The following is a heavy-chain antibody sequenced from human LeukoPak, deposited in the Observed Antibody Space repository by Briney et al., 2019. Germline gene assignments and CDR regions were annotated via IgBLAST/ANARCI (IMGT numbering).Heavy chain of an antibody. V-gene: IGHV3-23*01. J-gene: IGHJ4*02. Sequence: PGGSLRLSCAASGFTFSSYAMSWVRQAPGKGLEWVSAISGSGGSTYYADPVKGRFTISRDNSKNTLYLQMNSLRAEDTAVYYCAKDGTSDWNNDYWGQGTLVTVSS. CDR2: ISGSGGST. CDR1: GFTFSSYA. D-gene: IGHD1/OR15-1a*01. CDR3: AKDGTSDWNNDY.